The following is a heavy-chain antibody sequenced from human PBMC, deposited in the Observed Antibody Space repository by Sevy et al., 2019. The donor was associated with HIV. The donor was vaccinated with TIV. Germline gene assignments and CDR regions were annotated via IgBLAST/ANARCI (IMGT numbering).Heavy chain of an antibody. V-gene: IGHV3-30*02. Sequence: GGSLRLSCAASGFTFSSYGMHWVRQAPGKGLEWVAFIRYDGSNKYYADSVKGRFTISRDNSKNTLYLQMNSLRAEDTAVYYCAKDLGYCSGGSCFSFDVWGQGTTVTVSS. CDR1: GFTFSSYG. J-gene: IGHJ6*02. CDR3: AKDLGYCSGGSCFSFDV. D-gene: IGHD2-15*01. CDR2: IRYDGSNK.